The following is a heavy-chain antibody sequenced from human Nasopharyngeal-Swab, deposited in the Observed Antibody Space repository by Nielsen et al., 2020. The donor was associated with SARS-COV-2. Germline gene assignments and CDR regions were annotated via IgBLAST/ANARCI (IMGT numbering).Heavy chain of an antibody. J-gene: IGHJ3*02. CDR1: GFTFSNAW. CDR2: IKSKTDGGTT. CDR3: AKEAPPYPRGAFDI. V-gene: IGHV3-15*05. Sequence: GASLKISCAASGFTFSNAWMSWVRQAPGKGLEWVGRIKSKTDGGTTDYAAPVKGRFTISRDDSKNTLYLQMNSLRAEDTALYYCAKEAPPYPRGAFDIWGQGTMVTVSS.